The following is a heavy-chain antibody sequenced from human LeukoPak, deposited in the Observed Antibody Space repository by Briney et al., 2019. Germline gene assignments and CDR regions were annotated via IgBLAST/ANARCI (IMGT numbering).Heavy chain of an antibody. CDR1: GGSISSYY. V-gene: IGHV4-59*01. J-gene: IGHJ6*02. CDR3: AKSIHYYGMDV. Sequence: SETLSLTCTVSGGSISSYYWSWIRQPPGKGLEWIGYIYYSGSTNYNPSLKSRVTISVDTSKNQFSLKLSSVTAADTAVYYCAKSIHYYGMDVWGQGTTVTVSS. D-gene: IGHD2-21*01. CDR2: IYYSGST.